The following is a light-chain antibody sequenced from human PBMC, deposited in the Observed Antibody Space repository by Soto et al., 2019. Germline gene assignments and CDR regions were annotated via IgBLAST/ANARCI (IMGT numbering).Light chain of an antibody. CDR1: QTISSW. CDR2: KAS. J-gene: IGKJ2*01. V-gene: IGKV1-5*03. CDR3: LHFYSYPYS. Sequence: DIPMTQSPSTLSGSVGDRVTITCRASQTISSWLAWYQQKPGKAPKLLIYKASTLKSGVPSRFSGSGSGTEFTLTISSLQPDDFATYYCLHFYSYPYSFGQGTKLEIK.